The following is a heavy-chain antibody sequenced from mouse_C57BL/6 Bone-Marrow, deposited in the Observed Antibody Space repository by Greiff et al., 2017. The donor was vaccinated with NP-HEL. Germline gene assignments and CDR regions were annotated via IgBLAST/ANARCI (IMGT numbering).Heavy chain of an antibody. V-gene: IGHV3-6*01. J-gene: IGHJ2*01. CDR2: ISYDGSN. CDR3: ARDGGYYGDY. CDR1: GYSITSGYY. Sequence: ESGPGLVKPSQSLSLTCSVTGYSITSGYYWNWIRQFPGNKLEWMGYISYDGSNNYNPSLKNRISITRDTSKNQFFLKLNSVTTEDTATYYCARDGGYYGDYWGQGTTLTVSS. D-gene: IGHD1-1*01.